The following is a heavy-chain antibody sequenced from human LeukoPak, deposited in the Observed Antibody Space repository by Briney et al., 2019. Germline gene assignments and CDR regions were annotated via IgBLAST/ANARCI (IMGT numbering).Heavy chain of an antibody. CDR1: GFTFSSYA. CDR2: ISGSGGST. Sequence: GGSLRLSCAASGFTFSSYAMSWVRQAPGKGLEWVSVISGSGGSTYYADSVKGRFTISRDNSKNTLYLQMNSLRAEDTAVYYCAKDGEYYDFWSGYGHAFDIWGQGTMVTVSS. J-gene: IGHJ3*02. D-gene: IGHD3-3*01. CDR3: AKDGEYYDFWSGYGHAFDI. V-gene: IGHV3-23*01.